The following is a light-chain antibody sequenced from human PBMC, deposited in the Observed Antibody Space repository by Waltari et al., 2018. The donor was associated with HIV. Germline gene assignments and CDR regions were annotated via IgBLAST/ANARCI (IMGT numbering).Light chain of an antibody. CDR3: WSYAGCSMVV. Sequence: QSALTQPASVSGSPGQSITISCTGTSSDVGSYNLVSWYQQHPGKAPKLMIYEGSERPSGVSDRCSCSKSGNTASLTIARLQAEDEADSHCWSYAGCSMVVFGGGTKLTVL. V-gene: IGLV2-23*01. CDR1: SSDVGSYNL. CDR2: EGS. J-gene: IGLJ2*01.